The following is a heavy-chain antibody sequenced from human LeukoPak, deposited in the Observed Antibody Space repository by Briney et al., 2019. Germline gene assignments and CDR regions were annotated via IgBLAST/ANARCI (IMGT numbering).Heavy chain of an antibody. CDR1: GFTFSASA. CDR2: IASKGKNYAT. CDR3: SRSGGDGATGE. J-gene: IGHJ4*02. Sequence: GGSLRLSCATSGFTFSASAINWVRQASGKGLERVGRIASKGKNYATEYAGAGKGRFTISRDDSKNTAYLQMNSLKTEDTAVYYCSRSGGDGATGEWGQGTLVTVSS. V-gene: IGHV3-73*01. D-gene: IGHD1-26*01.